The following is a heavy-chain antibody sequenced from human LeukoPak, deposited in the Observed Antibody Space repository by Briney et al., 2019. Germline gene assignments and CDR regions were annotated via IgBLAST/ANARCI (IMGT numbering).Heavy chain of an antibody. CDR3: VRGWYQGGNWFDP. J-gene: IGHJ5*02. CDR1: GYTFTSYD. CDR2: MNPNSGNT. V-gene: IGHV1-8*03. D-gene: IGHD2-2*01. Sequence: GASVKVSCKASGYTFTSYDINWVRQATGQGLEWMGWMNPNSGNTGYAQKFQGRVTITRNTSISTAYMELSSLRSEDTAVYYCVRGWYQGGNWFDPWGQGTLVTVSS.